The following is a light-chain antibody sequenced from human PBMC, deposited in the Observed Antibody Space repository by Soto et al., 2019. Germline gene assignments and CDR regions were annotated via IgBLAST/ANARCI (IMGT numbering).Light chain of an antibody. CDR2: GND. CDR3: AAWDDSLGRVV. CDR1: TSNIGKTD. J-gene: IGLJ2*01. Sequence: QSVLTQPPSVSGTPGQSVTISCSGSTSNIGKTDVHWYKQLPGTAPKLLIYGNDQRPSGVPDRFSVSKSGTSASLAISGLRSEDEADYHCAAWDDSLGRVVFGGGTKLTVL. V-gene: IGLV1-47*01.